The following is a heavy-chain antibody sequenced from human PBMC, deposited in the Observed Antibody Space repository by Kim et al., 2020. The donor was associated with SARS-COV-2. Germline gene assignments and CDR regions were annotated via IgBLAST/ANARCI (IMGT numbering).Heavy chain of an antibody. J-gene: IGHJ4*02. CDR2: ISYDGSNK. V-gene: IGHV3-30*18. CDR3: ANGYSSSYYYFDY. D-gene: IGHD6-6*01. CDR1: GFTFSSYG. Sequence: GGSLRLSCAASGFTFSSYGMHWVRQAPGKGLEWVAVISYDGSNKYYADSVKGRFTISRDNSKNTLYLQMNSLRAEDTSVYYCANGYSSSYYYFDYWGQGT.